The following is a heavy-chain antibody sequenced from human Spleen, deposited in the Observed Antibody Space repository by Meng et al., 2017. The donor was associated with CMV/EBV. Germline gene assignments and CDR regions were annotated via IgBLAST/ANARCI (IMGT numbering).Heavy chain of an antibody. CDR2: INHSGST. V-gene: IGHV4-34*01. D-gene: IGHD5-12*01. CDR3: ARLRGSGYYR. CDR1: GGSFSGYY. Sequence: QVQLEEWGGGLLKPSETLSLPGAVYGGSFSGYYWSWIRQAPGKGLEWIGEINHSGSTNYNPSLKSRVTISVDTSKNQFSLKLSSVTAADTAAYYCARLRGSGYYRWGQGTLVTVSS. J-gene: IGHJ5*02.